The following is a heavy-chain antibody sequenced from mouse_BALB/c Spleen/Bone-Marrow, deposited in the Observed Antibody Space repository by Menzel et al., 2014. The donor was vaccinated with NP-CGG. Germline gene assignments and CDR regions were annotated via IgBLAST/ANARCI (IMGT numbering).Heavy chain of an antibody. CDR3: ARCYGDVMDY. V-gene: IGHV14-3*02. Sequence: EVKLVESGAELVKPGASVKLSCTASGFNIKDTYMHWVKQRPEQGLAWIGRIDPANANTKYDPKFQGKATITADTPSKTASLQLSSLTSEDTAVYYCARCYGDVMDYWGQGTAVAVSS. CDR1: GFNIKDTY. J-gene: IGHJ4*01. D-gene: IGHD1-1*01. CDR2: IDPANANT.